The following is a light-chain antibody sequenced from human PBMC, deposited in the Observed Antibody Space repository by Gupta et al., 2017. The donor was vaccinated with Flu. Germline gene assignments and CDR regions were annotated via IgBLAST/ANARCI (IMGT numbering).Light chain of an antibody. CDR1: SAHSAHN. CDR2: VNSDGSF. J-gene: IGLJ2*01. V-gene: IGLV4-69*01. CDR3: QTWGSGIHVV. Sequence: QLVLTQSPSASASPGASVTLTCTLRSAHSAHNIAWHQKQAEKGPRFLMKVNSDGSFNKGDGIPDRFSGSSSGAERYRFIYSPQSEDEAEYYCQTWGSGIHVVFGGGTKLTVL.